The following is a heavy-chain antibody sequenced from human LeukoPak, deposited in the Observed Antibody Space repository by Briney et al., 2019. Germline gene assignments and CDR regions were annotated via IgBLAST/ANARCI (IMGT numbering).Heavy chain of an antibody. J-gene: IGHJ3*02. CDR2: IFYVGST. CDR1: GDSIGSHY. D-gene: IGHD3-22*01. CDR3: ARDYYDSRGEAFDI. V-gene: IGHV4-59*11. Sequence: SETLSLTCTVCGDSIGSHYWSWIRQPPGKGLGWVGYIFYVGSTNYNPSLKSRVTISVDTSKNQFSLTLNSVTAADTAVYYCARDYYDSRGEAFDIWGQGTMVTVSS.